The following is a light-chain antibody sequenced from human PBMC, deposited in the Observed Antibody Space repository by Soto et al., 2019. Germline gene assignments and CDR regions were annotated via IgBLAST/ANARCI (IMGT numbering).Light chain of an antibody. CDR3: CSYAGSYTLV. Sequence: QPVLTQPRSVSGSPGQSVPISCTGTSSDVGGYNYVSWYQQHPGKAPKLMIYDVSKRPSGVPDRFSGSKSGNTASLTISGLQAEDEAYYYCCSYAGSYTLVFGTGTKLTVL. CDR2: DVS. J-gene: IGLJ1*01. CDR1: SSDVGGYNY. V-gene: IGLV2-11*01.